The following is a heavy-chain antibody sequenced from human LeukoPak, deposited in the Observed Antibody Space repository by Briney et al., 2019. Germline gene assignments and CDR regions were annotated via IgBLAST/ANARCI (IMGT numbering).Heavy chain of an antibody. Sequence: GGSLILSCAVSGFTFSTHGIHWVRQAPGKGLEWVALLPYGGVNTHYAESVKGRFIVSRDNSMNTVHLEMSSLRLEDTAVYYCARDHAGSGRAFDHWGQGTLVTVSS. D-gene: IGHD2-15*01. CDR2: LPYGGVNT. J-gene: IGHJ4*02. V-gene: IGHV3-30*19. CDR1: GFTFSTHG. CDR3: ARDHAGSGRAFDH.